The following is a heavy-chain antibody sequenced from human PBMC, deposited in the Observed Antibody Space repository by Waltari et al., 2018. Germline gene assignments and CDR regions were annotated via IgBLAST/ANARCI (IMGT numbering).Heavy chain of an antibody. J-gene: IGHJ1*01. D-gene: IGHD3-22*01. CDR2: INPNSGGT. Sequence: QVQLVQSGAEVKKPGASVKVSCKASGYTFTGYYMHWVRQAPGQGLEWMGWINPNSGGTKDAQKFQGRGTMTRDTSISTAEMELSRLRSDDTAVYYCARGDSSGYYPCAEYFQHWGQGTTVTVSS. CDR3: ARGDSSGYYPCAEYFQH. CDR1: GYTFTGYY. V-gene: IGHV1-2*02.